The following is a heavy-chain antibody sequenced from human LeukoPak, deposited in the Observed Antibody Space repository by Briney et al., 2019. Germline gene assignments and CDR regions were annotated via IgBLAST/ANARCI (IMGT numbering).Heavy chain of an antibody. CDR3: AKDHEPLRVTFGGVIAIDY. CDR1: GFTFNNYD. V-gene: IGHV3-30*02. D-gene: IGHD3-16*02. CDR2: IRSDGTEK. Sequence: GGSLRLSCAASGFTFNNYDTHWVRQAPGKGLEWVALIRSDGTEKYYADSMKGRFTISRDNSKNTVYLQMNSLRVEDTAVYYCAKDHEPLRVTFGGVIAIDYWGQGTLVTVSS. J-gene: IGHJ4*02.